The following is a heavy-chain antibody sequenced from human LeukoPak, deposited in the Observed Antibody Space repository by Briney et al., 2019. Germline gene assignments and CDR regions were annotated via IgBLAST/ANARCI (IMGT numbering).Heavy chain of an antibody. J-gene: IGHJ5*02. Sequence: SETLSLTCTVSGGSISSSSYYWGWIRQPPGKGLEWIGSIFHTGSTYHNPSLKSRVTMSVDTSKSQFSLNLMSVTAADTAVYYCTRDTGTTGEVKFDPWGQGTLVTVSS. CDR3: TRDTGTTGEVKFDP. V-gene: IGHV4-39*07. D-gene: IGHD4-17*01. CDR2: IFHTGST. CDR1: GGSISSSSYY.